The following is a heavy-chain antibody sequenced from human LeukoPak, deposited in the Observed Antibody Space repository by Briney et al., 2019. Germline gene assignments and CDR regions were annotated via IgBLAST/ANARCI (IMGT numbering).Heavy chain of an antibody. CDR3: ARVGYYYDSSGFYDY. Sequence: ETLSLTCTVSGGSISSYYWSWIRQPPGKGLEWIGYIYYSGSTNYNPSLKSRVTISVDTSKNQFSLKLSSVTAADTAVYYCARVGYYYDSSGFYDYWGQGTLVTVSS. D-gene: IGHD3-22*01. J-gene: IGHJ4*02. V-gene: IGHV4-59*01. CDR2: IYYSGST. CDR1: GGSISSYY.